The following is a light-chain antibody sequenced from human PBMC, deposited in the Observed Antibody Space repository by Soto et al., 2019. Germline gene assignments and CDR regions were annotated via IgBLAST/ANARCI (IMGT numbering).Light chain of an antibody. CDR3: QQYNFWPRT. J-gene: IGKJ2*01. CDR1: ESVSSD. CDR2: GAS. Sequence: IVMTQSPATLSVSPGERATLSCRASESVSSDLAWYQQRPGQAPRLLIYGASTRATGIPARVSGSGSGTEFTLTIGSLESEDFALYYCQQYNFWPRTFGQGTKLESK. V-gene: IGKV3-15*01.